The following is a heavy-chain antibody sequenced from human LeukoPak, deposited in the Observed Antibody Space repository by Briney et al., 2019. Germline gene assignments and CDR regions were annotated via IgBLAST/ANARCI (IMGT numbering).Heavy chain of an antibody. J-gene: IGHJ4*02. D-gene: IGHD3-16*01. CDR3: AKRNLGNIDY. CDR1: GFTFSSYA. Sequence: GRSLRLSCAASGFTFSSYAMHWVRQAPGKGLEWLAVISYDGSNKYYADSVKGRFTISRDNSKNTLYLQMNSLRAEDTAVYYCAKRNLGNIDYWGQGTLVTVSS. V-gene: IGHV3-30*18. CDR2: ISYDGSNK.